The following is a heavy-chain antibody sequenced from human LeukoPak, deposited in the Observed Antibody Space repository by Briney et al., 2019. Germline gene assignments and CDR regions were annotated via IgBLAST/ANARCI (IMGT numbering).Heavy chain of an antibody. D-gene: IGHD3-3*01. CDR3: ARDSYYDFWSGSENDAFDI. V-gene: IGHV3-21*01. CDR2: ISSSSSYI. J-gene: IGHJ3*02. CDR1: GFTFSSYS. Sequence: GGSLRLSCAASGFTFSSYSMNWVRQAPGKGLEWVSSISSSSSYIYYADSVKGRFTISRDNAKNSLYLQMNSLRAEDTAVYYCARDSYYDFWSGSENDAFDIWGQGTMVTVSS.